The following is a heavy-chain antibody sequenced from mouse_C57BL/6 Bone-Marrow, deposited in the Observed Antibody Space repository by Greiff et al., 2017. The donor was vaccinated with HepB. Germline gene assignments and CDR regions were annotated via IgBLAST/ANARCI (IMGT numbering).Heavy chain of an antibody. V-gene: IGHV1-19*01. CDR1: GYTFTDYY. J-gene: IGHJ2*01. CDR2: INPYNGGT. Sequence: EVKLQESGPVLVKPGASVKMSCKASGYTFTDYYMNWVKQSHGKSLEWIGVINPYNGGTSYNQKFKGKATLTVDKSSSTAYMELNSLTSEDSAVYYCARGGSSWYYFDYWGQGTTLTVSS. CDR3: ARGGSSWYYFDY. D-gene: IGHD1-1*01.